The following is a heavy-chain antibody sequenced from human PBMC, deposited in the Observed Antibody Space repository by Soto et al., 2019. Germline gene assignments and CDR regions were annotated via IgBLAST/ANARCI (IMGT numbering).Heavy chain of an antibody. CDR2: IYHSGKN. CDR3: ARMFYPDRSGYYPHFEY. V-gene: IGHV4-38-2*01. Sequence: PSETLSLTCAVSGYSISSGYYWGWIRQAPGKGLEWIGSIYHSGKNYYTPSLKSRVTISVDTSKNQLSLKLSSVTATDTAVYYCARMFYPDRSGYYPHFEYWGQGTLVTVSS. J-gene: IGHJ4*02. D-gene: IGHD3-22*01. CDR1: GYSISSGYY.